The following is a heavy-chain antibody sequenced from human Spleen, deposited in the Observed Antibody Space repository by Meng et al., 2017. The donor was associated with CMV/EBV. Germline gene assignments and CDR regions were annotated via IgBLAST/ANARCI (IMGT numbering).Heavy chain of an antibody. V-gene: IGHV4-61*01. CDR3: ARRWGRIVPAATDY. CDR1: GGSVSSGSHY. D-gene: IGHD2-2*01. Sequence: SETLSLTCTVSGGSVSSGSHYWSWIRQPPGKGLEWIGHIYNSGNTNYNPSLKSRVAISVDMSKNLFSLRLNSVTAADTAVYYCARRWGRIVPAATDYWGQGTLVTVSS. J-gene: IGHJ4*02. CDR2: IYNSGNT.